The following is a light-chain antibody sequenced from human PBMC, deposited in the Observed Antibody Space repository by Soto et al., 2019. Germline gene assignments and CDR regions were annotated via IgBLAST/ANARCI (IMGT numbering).Light chain of an antibody. CDR1: QTIGNY. V-gene: IGKV1-39*01. Sequence: DIEVTQAPSSLPASVGDRVSITWRASQTIGNYLNWYQQRPGKAPNLLISAASTLQSGVPSRFSGSGSGTDFTLTITSLQPEDFATYYCQQSYNTPRTFGQGTKVDIK. CDR2: AAS. J-gene: IGKJ1*01. CDR3: QQSYNTPRT.